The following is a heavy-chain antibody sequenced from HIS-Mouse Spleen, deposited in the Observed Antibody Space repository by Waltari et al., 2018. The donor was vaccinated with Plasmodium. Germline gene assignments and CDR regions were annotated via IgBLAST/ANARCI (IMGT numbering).Heavy chain of an antibody. V-gene: IGHV3-48*01. CDR3: ARVNSGSYYWFDP. Sequence: EVQLVESGGGLVQPGGSLRLSGAASGFTFRGYSMTWVRQAPGKGLDGVSYISSSSSTIYYADSVKGRFTISRDNAKNSLYLQMNSLRAEDTAVYYCARVNSGSYYWFDPWGQGTLVTVSS. D-gene: IGHD1-26*01. J-gene: IGHJ5*02. CDR1: GFTFRGYS. CDR2: ISSSSSTI.